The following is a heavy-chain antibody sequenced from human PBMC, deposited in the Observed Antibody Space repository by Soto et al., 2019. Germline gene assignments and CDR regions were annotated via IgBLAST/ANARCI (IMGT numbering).Heavy chain of an antibody. CDR2: ISGSGGST. Sequence: LRSSCAASGFPFIRYARSWVRRVTGKGLDWVSAISGSGGSTYYADSVKGRFTISRDNSKNTLYLQMNSLRAEDTAVYYCAKELHYDSSGYYFPYYCDYWGQGTLVTGSA. CDR1: GFPFIRYA. J-gene: IGHJ4*02. D-gene: IGHD3-22*01. CDR3: AKELHYDSSGYYFPYYCDY. V-gene: IGHV3-23*01.